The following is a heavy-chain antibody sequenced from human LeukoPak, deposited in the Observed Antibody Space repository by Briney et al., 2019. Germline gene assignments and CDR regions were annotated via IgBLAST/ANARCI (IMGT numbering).Heavy chain of an antibody. CDR1: GGSFSGYY. CDR3: ARGLYYYDSSGYYDY. Sequence: SETLSLTCAVYGGSFSGYYWSWIRQPPGKGLEWIGEINHSGSTNYNPSLKSRVTISVDTSKNQFSLKLSSVTAADTAVYYCARGLYYYDSSGYYDYWGQGTLVTVSS. J-gene: IGHJ4*02. CDR2: INHSGST. V-gene: IGHV4-34*01. D-gene: IGHD3-22*01.